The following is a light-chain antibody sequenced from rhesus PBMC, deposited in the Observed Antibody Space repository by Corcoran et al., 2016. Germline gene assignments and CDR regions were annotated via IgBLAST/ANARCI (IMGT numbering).Light chain of an antibody. Sequence: DIQMTQSPSALSASVGDRVTISCRASQNIYSNLAWYQQKPGKPPKLLIYAASSLQTGIPSRFSGSGSGTDFPLTFHSLQPEDSAAYYCQHYYDNPLTFGPGTKLDIK. V-gene: IGKV1S12*01. CDR2: AAS. CDR1: QNIYSN. J-gene: IGKJ3*01. CDR3: QHYYDNPLT.